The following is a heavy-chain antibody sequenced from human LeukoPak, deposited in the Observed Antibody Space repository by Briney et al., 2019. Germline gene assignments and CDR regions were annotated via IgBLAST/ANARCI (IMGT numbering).Heavy chain of an antibody. J-gene: IGHJ5*02. CDR2: IYHSGST. V-gene: IGHV4-4*02. CDR3: ARGAMGVPDIKRLTSGLEDNWFDP. CDR1: GGSISSSNW. Sequence: PSETLSLTCAVSGGSISSSNWWSWVRQPPGKGLEWIGEIYHSGSTNYNPSLKSRVTISVDKSKNQFSLKLSSVTAADTAVYYCARGAMGVPDIKRLTSGLEDNWFDPWGQGTLVTVSS. D-gene: IGHD2-2*01.